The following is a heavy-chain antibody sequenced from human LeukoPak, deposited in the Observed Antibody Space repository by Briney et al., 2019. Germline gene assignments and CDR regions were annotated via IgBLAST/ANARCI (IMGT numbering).Heavy chain of an antibody. CDR1: GGSINSYY. V-gene: IGHV4-4*07. J-gene: IGHJ4*02. Sequence: PSETLSLTCTDSGGSINSYYWSWIRQPAGKELKWIGRIYSSGSTGYNPSLKSRVTMSLDTSKNQFSLNLSSVTAADTAVYYCARVDIRTAFFDYWGQGALVTVSS. CDR2: IYSSGST. CDR3: ARVDIRTAFFDY. D-gene: IGHD5-12*01.